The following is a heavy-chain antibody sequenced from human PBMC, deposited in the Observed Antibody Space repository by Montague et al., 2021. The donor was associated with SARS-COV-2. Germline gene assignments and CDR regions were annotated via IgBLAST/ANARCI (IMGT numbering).Heavy chain of an antibody. J-gene: IGHJ6*02. CDR2: IYSGGST. Sequence: LRLSCAASGFTVSSNYMSWVRQAPGKGLEWVSVIYSGGSTYYADSVKGRFTISRDNSKNTLYLQMNSLRAEDTAVYYCARDRYFDWLLSYGMDVWGQGTTVTVSS. D-gene: IGHD3-9*01. V-gene: IGHV3-66*01. CDR1: GFTVSSNY. CDR3: ARDRYFDWLLSYGMDV.